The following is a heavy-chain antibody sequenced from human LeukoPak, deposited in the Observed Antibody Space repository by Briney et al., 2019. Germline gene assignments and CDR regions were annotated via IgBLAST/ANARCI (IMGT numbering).Heavy chain of an antibody. CDR3: ARLIYYYDSSGFEPGIFDY. V-gene: IGHV4-4*02. CDR1: GGSISNSNW. Sequence: SETLSLTCVVSGGSISNSNWWTWVRQSPEKGLEWIGEIYHNGNTNYNPSLKSRVTISVDTSKNQFSLKLSSVTAADTAVYYCARLIYYYDSSGFEPGIFDYWGQGTLVTVSS. CDR2: IYHNGNT. D-gene: IGHD3-22*01. J-gene: IGHJ4*02.